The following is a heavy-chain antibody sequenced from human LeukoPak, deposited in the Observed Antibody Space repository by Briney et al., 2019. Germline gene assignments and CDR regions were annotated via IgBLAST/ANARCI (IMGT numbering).Heavy chain of an antibody. CDR1: GGSISSGGYY. Sequence: SETLSLTCTVSGGSISSGGYYWSWIRQPPGKGLEWIGYIYHSGSTYYNPSLKSRVTISVDRSKNQFSLKLSSVTAADTAVYYCARGVGELGAFDIWGQGTMVTVSS. V-gene: IGHV4-30-2*01. J-gene: IGHJ3*02. CDR2: IYHSGST. CDR3: ARGVGELGAFDI. D-gene: IGHD3-10*01.